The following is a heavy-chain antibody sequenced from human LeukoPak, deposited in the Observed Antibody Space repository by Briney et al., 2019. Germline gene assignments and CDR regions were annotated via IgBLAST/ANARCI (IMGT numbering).Heavy chain of an antibody. V-gene: IGHV3-30-3*01. CDR2: ISYDGSNK. CDR1: GFTFSSYA. Sequence: PGGSLRLSCAASGFTFSSYAMHWVRQAPGKGLEWVAVISYDGSNKYYADSVKGRFTISRDNSKNTLYLQMNSLRAEDTAVYYCARGIEAAGSLFDYWGQGTLVTVSS. CDR3: ARGIEAAGSLFDY. J-gene: IGHJ4*02. D-gene: IGHD6-13*01.